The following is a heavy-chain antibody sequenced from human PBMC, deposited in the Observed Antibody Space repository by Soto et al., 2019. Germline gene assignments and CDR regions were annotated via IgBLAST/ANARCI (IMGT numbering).Heavy chain of an antibody. V-gene: IGHV1-18*01. CDR3: ARTEETYGEYFQH. J-gene: IGHJ1*01. CDR1: GYTSTIYC. D-gene: IGHD3-10*01. CDR2: ISAYNGNT. Sequence: ASVKVSCKASGYTSTIYCISWVRQAPGQGLEWMGWISAYNGNTNYAQKLQGRVTMTTDTSTSTAYMELRSLRSDDTAVYYCARTEETYGEYFQHWGQGTLVTVAS.